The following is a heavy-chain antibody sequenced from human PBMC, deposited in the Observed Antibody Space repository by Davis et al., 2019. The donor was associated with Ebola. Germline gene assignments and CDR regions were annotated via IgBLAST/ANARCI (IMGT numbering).Heavy chain of an antibody. CDR1: GFTFSSYA. V-gene: IGHV3-23*01. Sequence: GESLKISCAASGFTFSSYAMSWVRQAPGKGLEWVSAISGSGGSTYYADSVKGRFTISRDNAKNSLYLQMNSLRAEDTAVYYCAREGYCSSTSCYTAGDSYYGMDVWGQGTTVTVSS. CDR3: AREGYCSSTSCYTAGDSYYGMDV. J-gene: IGHJ6*02. CDR2: ISGSGGST. D-gene: IGHD2-2*02.